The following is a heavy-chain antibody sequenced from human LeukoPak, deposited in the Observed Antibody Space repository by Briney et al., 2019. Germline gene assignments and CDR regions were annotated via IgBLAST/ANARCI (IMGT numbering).Heavy chain of an antibody. V-gene: IGHV3-33*01. CDR2: IWYDGSNK. CDR3: ARGGRTTCHGMDV. J-gene: IGHJ6*02. D-gene: IGHD4-17*01. CDR1: GFTFSTYG. Sequence: PGGSLRLSCEASGFTFSTYGMHWVRQAPGKGLEWVAVIWYDGSNKNYADSVKGRFTISRDNSKNTLYLQMNSLRAEDTAVYYCARGGRTTCHGMDVWGQGTTVTVSS.